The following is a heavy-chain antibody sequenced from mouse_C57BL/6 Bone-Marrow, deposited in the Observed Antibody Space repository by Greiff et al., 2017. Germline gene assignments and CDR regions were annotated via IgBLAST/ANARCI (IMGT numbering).Heavy chain of an antibody. J-gene: IGHJ3*01. CDR1: GYTFTDYY. CDR2: IYPGSGNT. D-gene: IGHD1-1*01. V-gene: IGHV1-76*01. Sequence: VHLVESGAELVRPGASVKLSCKASGYTFTDYYINWVKQRPGQGLEWIARIYPGSGNTYYNEKFKGKATLTAEKSSSTAYMQLSSLTSEDSAVYFCARNYYYGSRAWFAYWGQGTLVTVSA. CDR3: ARNYYYGSRAWFAY.